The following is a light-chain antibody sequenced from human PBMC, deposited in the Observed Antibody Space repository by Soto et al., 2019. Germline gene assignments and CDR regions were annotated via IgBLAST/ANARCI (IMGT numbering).Light chain of an antibody. CDR2: EVT. CDR1: STDVGGYNY. CDR3: SSYTSTKTVL. V-gene: IGLV2-14*01. Sequence: QSVLTQPASVSGSPGQSITISCTGTSTDVGGYNYVSWYQQHPGKAPKLMIYEVTNRPSGVSYRFSASKSGNTASLSISGLQAEDEADYYCSSYTSTKTVLFGGGTKLTVL. J-gene: IGLJ2*01.